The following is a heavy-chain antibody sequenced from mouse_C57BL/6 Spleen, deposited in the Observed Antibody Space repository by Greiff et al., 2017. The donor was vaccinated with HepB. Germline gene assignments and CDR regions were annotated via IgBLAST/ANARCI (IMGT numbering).Heavy chain of an antibody. J-gene: IGHJ2*01. Sequence: QVHVKQSGAELARPGASVKLSCKASGYTFTSYGISWVKQRTGQGLEWIGEIYPRSGNTYYNEKFKGKATLTADKSSSTAYMELRSLTSEDSAVYFCARYTTVVATPYYFDYWGQGTTLTVSS. D-gene: IGHD1-1*01. CDR1: GYTFTSYG. V-gene: IGHV1-81*01. CDR3: ARYTTVVATPYYFDY. CDR2: IYPRSGNT.